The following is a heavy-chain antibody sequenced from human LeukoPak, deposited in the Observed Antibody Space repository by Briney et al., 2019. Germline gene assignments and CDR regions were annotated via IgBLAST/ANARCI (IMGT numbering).Heavy chain of an antibody. CDR1: GGSISSSSYY. V-gene: IGHV3-23*01. Sequence: ETLSLTCTVSGGSISSSSYYWGWIRQPPGKGLEWVSAISGSGGSTYYADSVKGRFTISRDNSKNTLYLQMNSLRAEDTAVYYCAKVPVHSVSGGYSYGYGYYYYYMDVWGKGTTVTVSS. D-gene: IGHD5-18*01. CDR2: ISGSGGST. J-gene: IGHJ6*03. CDR3: AKVPVHSVSGGYSYGYGYYYYYMDV.